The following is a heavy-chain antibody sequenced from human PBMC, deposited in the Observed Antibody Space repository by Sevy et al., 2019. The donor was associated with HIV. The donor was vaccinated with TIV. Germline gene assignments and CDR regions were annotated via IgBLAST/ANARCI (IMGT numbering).Heavy chain of an antibody. CDR1: GLNFIEYA. J-gene: IGHJ3*02. CDR2: ITWNSDSV. CDR3: AKDLISVAGFYAFDM. D-gene: IGHD6-19*01. Sequence: GGSLRFSCAASGLNFIEYAMHWVRKPPGRGLEWAPGITWNSDSVVFADSVKGRFTISRDKAKNSLYLQMNSLRPEDTALYYCAKDLISVAGFYAFDMWGQGTMVTVSS. V-gene: IGHV3-9*01.